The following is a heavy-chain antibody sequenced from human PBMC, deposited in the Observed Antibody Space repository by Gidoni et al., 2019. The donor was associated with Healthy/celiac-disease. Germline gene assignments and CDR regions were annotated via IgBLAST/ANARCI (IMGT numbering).Heavy chain of an antibody. CDR2: INPNSGGT. CDR3: AREIAEQWLVGRSYYYYYMDV. CDR1: GYTFTGYY. V-gene: IGHV1-2*04. D-gene: IGHD6-19*01. Sequence: QVQLVQSGAEVKKPGASVKVSCKASGYTFTGYYMPWVRQAPGQGLEWMGWINPNSGGTNYAQKFQGWVTMTRDTSISTAYMELSRLRSDDTAVYYCAREIAEQWLVGRSYYYYYMDVWGKGTTVTVSS. J-gene: IGHJ6*03.